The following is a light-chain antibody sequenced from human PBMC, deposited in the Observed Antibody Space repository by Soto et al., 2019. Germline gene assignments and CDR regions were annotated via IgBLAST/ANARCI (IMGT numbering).Light chain of an antibody. CDR3: QQYNNWPFT. J-gene: IGKJ3*01. V-gene: IGKV3-20*01. CDR2: GAS. CDR1: QSVSSSY. Sequence: EIVLTQSPGTLSLSPGERATLSCRASQSVSSSYLAWYQQKPGQAPRLLIYGASSRATGIPDRFSGSGSGTALTLTISSLRSEDCAVYYCQQYNNWPFTFGPGTKVDI.